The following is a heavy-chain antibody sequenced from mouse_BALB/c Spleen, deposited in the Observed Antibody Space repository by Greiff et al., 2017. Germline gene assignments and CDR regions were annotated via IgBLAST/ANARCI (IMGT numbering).Heavy chain of an antibody. CDR3: AEGTASYAMDY. J-gene: IGHJ4*01. V-gene: IGHV1S126*01. CDR2: IDPSDSET. D-gene: IGHD1-2*01. Sequence: VKLMESGPQLVRPGASVKISCKASGYSFTSYWMHWVKQRPGQGLEWIGMIDPSDSETRLNQKFKDKATLTVDKSSSTAYMQLSSPTSEDSAVEYCAEGTASYAMDYWGQGTSVTVSS. CDR1: GYSFTSYW.